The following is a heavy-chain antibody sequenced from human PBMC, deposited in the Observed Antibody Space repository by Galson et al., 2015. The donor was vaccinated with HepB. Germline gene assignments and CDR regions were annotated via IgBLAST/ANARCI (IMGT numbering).Heavy chain of an antibody. Sequence: SLRLSCAASGFTFSSYGMHWVRQAPGKGLEWVAVISYDGSNKYYADSVKGRFTISRDNSKNTLYLQMNSLRAEDTAVYYCASVVVVAAQDAFDIWGQGTMVTVSS. D-gene: IGHD2-15*01. CDR3: ASVVVVAAQDAFDI. V-gene: IGHV3-30*03. J-gene: IGHJ3*02. CDR1: GFTFSSYG. CDR2: ISYDGSNK.